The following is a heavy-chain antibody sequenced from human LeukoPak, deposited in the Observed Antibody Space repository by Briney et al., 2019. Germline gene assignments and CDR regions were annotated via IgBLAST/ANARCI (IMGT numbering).Heavy chain of an antibody. CDR3: ARGSHSQLYYYYGMDV. Sequence: SETLSLTRTVSGGSISSYYWSWIRQPAGKGLEWIGRIYTSGSTNYNPSLKSRVTMSVDTSKNQFSLKLSSVTAADTAVYYCARGSHSQLYYYYGMDVWGQGTTVTVTS. CDR1: GGSISSYY. CDR2: IYTSGST. D-gene: IGHD2-2*01. V-gene: IGHV4-4*07. J-gene: IGHJ6*02.